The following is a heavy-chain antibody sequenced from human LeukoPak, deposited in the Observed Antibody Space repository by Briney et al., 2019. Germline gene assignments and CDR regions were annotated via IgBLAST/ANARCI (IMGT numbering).Heavy chain of an antibody. CDR3: ARSHPPIQTSRSLEWSKKNFDY. CDR1: GFTFSSYS. Sequence: PGGSLRLSCAASGFTFSSYSMNWVRQAPGKGLEWVSSISSSSSYIYYADSVKGRFTISRDNAKNSLYLQMNSLRAEDTAVYYCARSHPPIQTSRSLEWSKKNFDYWGQGTLVTVSS. D-gene: IGHD3-3*01. J-gene: IGHJ4*02. CDR2: ISSSSSYI. V-gene: IGHV3-21*01.